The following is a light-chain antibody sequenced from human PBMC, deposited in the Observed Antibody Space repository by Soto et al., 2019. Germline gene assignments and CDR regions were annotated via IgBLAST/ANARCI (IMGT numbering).Light chain of an antibody. J-gene: IGLJ1*01. V-gene: IGLV2-14*01. Sequence: QSALTKPASVSGSPGQSITISCSGTSSDVGGYNYVSWYQQHPGKAPRVMIYDVSNRPSGVSNRFSGSKSGNTATLTISGLQAEDEADYYCSSYTSDNTYVFATGTKVTVL. CDR3: SSYTSDNTYV. CDR1: SSDVGGYNY. CDR2: DVS.